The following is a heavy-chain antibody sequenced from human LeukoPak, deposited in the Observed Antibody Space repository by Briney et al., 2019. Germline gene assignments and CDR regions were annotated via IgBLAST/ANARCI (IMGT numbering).Heavy chain of an antibody. J-gene: IGHJ6*03. CDR2: IYYSGST. D-gene: IGHD6-19*01. V-gene: IGHV4-59*01. CDR3: ARAPGSSGWYLVYYMDV. Sequence: SETLSLTCIVSGGSISSYNWSWIRQPPGKGLEWIGYIYYSGSTNYNPSLKSRVTISVDTSKNQFSLKLSSVTAADTAVYYCARAPGSSGWYLVYYMDVWGKGTTVTVSS. CDR1: GGSISSYN.